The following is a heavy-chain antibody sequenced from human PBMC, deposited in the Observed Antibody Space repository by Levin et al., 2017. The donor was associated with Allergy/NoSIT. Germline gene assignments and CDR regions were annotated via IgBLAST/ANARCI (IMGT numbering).Heavy chain of an antibody. CDR1: GGSISTTSYY. J-gene: IGHJ5*02. CDR3: ARHRGTARSRGYNWFDP. D-gene: IGHD3-10*01. V-gene: IGHV4-39*01. Sequence: PGGSLRLSCTVSGGSISTTSYYWGWIRQPPGKGLEWIGSIFYTGSTSYNPSLKSRVTMSVDTSKNQFSLNLSSVTVADTAVYYCARHRGTARSRGYNWFDPWGQGTLVTVSP. CDR2: IFYTGST.